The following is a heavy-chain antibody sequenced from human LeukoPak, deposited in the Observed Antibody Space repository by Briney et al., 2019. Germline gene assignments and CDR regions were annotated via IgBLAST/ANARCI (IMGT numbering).Heavy chain of an antibody. CDR3: ARAGVRGVPIDY. Sequence: SETLSLTCTVSGGSISSYYLTWIRQPAAKGLDGLGRIYGSGGTNHNPSLKSRVTMSVDTSKHQPSLRLSSVTAADTAVYYCARAGVRGVPIDYWGQGTLVTVSS. V-gene: IGHV4-4*07. D-gene: IGHD3-10*01. CDR2: IYGSGGT. CDR1: GGSISSYY. J-gene: IGHJ4*02.